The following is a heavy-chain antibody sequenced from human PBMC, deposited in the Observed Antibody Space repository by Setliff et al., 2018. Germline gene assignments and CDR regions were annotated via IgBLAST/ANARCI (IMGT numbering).Heavy chain of an antibody. D-gene: IGHD6-19*01. V-gene: IGHV4-39*07. CDR3: AREQWLDPPGYYYMDV. Sequence: SETLSLTCTVSGGSISSSSYYWGWIRQPPGKGLEWIGSIYYSGSTYYNPSLKSRVSISVDTSKNQFSLKLSSVTAADMAVYYCAREQWLDPPGYYYMDVWAKGTTVTVSS. J-gene: IGHJ6*03. CDR1: GGSISSSSYY. CDR2: IYYSGST.